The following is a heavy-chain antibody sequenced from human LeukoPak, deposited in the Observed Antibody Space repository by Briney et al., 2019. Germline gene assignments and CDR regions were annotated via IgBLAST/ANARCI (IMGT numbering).Heavy chain of an antibody. D-gene: IGHD1-1*01. CDR3: ARATGSDEAYYYYCYMDV. Sequence: SETLSLTCTVSGGSISSYYWSWIRQPPGKGLEWIGYIYYSGSTNYNPSLKSRVTISVDTSKNQFSLKLNSVTAADTAVYYCARATGSDEAYYYYCYMDVWGKGTTVTISS. CDR1: GGSISSYY. J-gene: IGHJ6*03. V-gene: IGHV4-59*01. CDR2: IYYSGST.